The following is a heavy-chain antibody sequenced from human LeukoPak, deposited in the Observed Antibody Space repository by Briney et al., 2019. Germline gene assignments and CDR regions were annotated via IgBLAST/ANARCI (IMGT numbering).Heavy chain of an antibody. V-gene: IGHV3-30*18. Sequence: GGSLRLSCAASGFTFSNYGMHWVRQAPGKGLEWVAVISYDGSTKFYADSVKGRFTISRDNSKNTLYLQMNSLRAEDTAVYYCAKRGKDIVLMVYAIGGDAFDIWGQGTMVTVSS. CDR1: GFTFSNYG. CDR2: ISYDGSTK. D-gene: IGHD2-8*01. CDR3: AKRGKDIVLMVYAIGGDAFDI. J-gene: IGHJ3*02.